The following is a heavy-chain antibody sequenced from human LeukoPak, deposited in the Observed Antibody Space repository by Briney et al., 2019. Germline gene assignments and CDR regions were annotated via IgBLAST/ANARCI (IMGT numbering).Heavy chain of an antibody. CDR2: I. CDR1: GFTFSSYA. Sequence: PGGSLRLSCAVSGFTFSSYAMSWVRQAPGKGLEWVSGIKGRFTISRDNSKNTVYLHMNSLGAEDTAVYYCAKGSSSGSYYNHAFDVWGQGTMVTVSS. D-gene: IGHD3-10*01. CDR3: AKGSSSGSYYNHAFDV. V-gene: IGHV3-23*01. J-gene: IGHJ3*01.